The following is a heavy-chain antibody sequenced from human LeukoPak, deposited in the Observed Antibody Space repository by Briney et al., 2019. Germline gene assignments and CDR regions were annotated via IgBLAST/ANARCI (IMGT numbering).Heavy chain of an antibody. Sequence: GGSLRLSCAASRFTFSSYNMNWVRQAPGKGLEWVSSISSSSSYIYYADSVKGRFTISRDNAKNSLYLQMNSLRAEDTAVYYCARDRDFDWLSHLDAFDIWGQGTMVTVSS. CDR3: ARDRDFDWLSHLDAFDI. D-gene: IGHD3-9*01. CDR2: ISSSSSYI. J-gene: IGHJ3*02. V-gene: IGHV3-21*01. CDR1: RFTFSSYN.